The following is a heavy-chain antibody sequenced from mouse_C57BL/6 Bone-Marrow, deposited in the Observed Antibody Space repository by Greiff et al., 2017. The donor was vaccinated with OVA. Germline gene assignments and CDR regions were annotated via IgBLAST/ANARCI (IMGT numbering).Heavy chain of an antibody. V-gene: IGHV1-4*01. D-gene: IGHD3-1*01. CDR3: ARSFNRGAMDY. J-gene: IGHJ4*01. CDR1: GYTFTSYT. Sequence: QVQLQQSGAELARPGASVKMSCKASGYTFTSYTMHWVKQRPGQGLEWIGYINPSSGYTKYNQKFKDKATLTADKSSSTAYMQLSSLTSGDTAVYYCARSFNRGAMDYWGQGTSVTVSS. CDR2: INPSSGYT.